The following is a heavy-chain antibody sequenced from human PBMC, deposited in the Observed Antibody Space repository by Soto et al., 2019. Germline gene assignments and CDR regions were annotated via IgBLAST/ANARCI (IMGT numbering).Heavy chain of an antibody. D-gene: IGHD2-2*01. Sequence: EVQLVESGGGLVKPGGSLRLSCVVSGFTLSSYSMNWVRQAPGKGLEWVSSISSSSSYIHNADSGKGRFTISRDNAKNSVYLQMTSLRAEDTAVYYCARGQYADYYYMDVWGKGTTVTVSS. J-gene: IGHJ6*03. V-gene: IGHV3-21*01. CDR3: ARGQYADYYYMDV. CDR2: ISSSSSYI. CDR1: GFTLSSYS.